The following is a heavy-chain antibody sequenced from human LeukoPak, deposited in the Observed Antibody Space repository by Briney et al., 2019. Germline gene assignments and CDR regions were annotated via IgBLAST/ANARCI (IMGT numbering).Heavy chain of an antibody. Sequence: SETLSLTCTVSGGSITSSTYYWGWVRQPPGKGLEWIGHMYYTGSTYHNPSLKSRVTTSVDTSKKQFSLKLTSVTAADTAVYYCARLSMHTFGGARSGFDYWGQGTLVTVPS. CDR1: GGSITSSTYY. CDR3: ARLSMHTFGGARSGFDY. CDR2: MYYTGST. J-gene: IGHJ4*02. D-gene: IGHD3-16*01. V-gene: IGHV4-39*01.